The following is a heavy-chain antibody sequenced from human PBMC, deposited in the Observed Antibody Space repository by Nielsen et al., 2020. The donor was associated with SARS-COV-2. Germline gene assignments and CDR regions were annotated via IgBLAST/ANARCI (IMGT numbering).Heavy chain of an antibody. Sequence: GGSLRLSCAASGFTFSSYGMHWVRQAPGKGLEWVAVTSHDENNKYYADSVRGRFTISRDNSQNTLFLQMNSLRAEDTAVYYCARDGSGLDSWGQGTLVTVSS. CDR2: TSHDENNK. D-gene: IGHD1-26*01. V-gene: IGHV3-30*03. CDR3: ARDGSGLDS. CDR1: GFTFSSYG. J-gene: IGHJ5*01.